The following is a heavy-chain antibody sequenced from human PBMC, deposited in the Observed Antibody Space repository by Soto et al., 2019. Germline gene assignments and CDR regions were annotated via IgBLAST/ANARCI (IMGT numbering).Heavy chain of an antibody. CDR1: GGTVSSYA. V-gene: IGHV1-69*01. J-gene: IGHJ4*02. CDR2: FIPIFVSA. D-gene: IGHD3-22*01. CDR3: ARDLSSDSTGFRGYDL. Sequence: QVHLVQSGAEVKKPGSSVKVSCKDSGGTVSSYAITWVRQAPGKGLEWMGVFIPIFVSAHYAQKFQGRVTIAADESTSTAYMELSGLRSEDTAIYYCARDLSSDSTGFRGYDLWGQGTLVTVSS.